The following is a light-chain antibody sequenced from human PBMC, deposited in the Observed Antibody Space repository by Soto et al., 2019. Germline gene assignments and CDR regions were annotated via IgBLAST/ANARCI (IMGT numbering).Light chain of an antibody. CDR1: QSISSW. J-gene: IGKJ2*01. CDR2: KAS. V-gene: IGKV1-5*03. Sequence: DIQMTQSPSTLSASVGDRVVITCRASQSISSWLAWYQQKPGKAPKLLIYKASSLKNGVPSRFSGSGSGTAITLTISSLQPDDFATYYCQQYKSNSPYTFGQGTTLEIK. CDR3: QQYKSNSPYT.